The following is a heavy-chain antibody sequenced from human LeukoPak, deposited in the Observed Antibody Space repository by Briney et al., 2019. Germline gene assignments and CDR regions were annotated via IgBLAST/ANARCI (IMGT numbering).Heavy chain of an antibody. CDR1: GFTFSSYS. J-gene: IGHJ4*02. Sequence: PGGSLRLSCAASGFTFSSYSMNWVRQAPGKGLEWVSSISSSSSYIYYADSVKGRFTISRDKAKNSLYLQMNSLRAEDTAVYYCARERDRYCSGGSCSDYWGQGTLVTVSS. V-gene: IGHV3-21*01. CDR2: ISSSSSYI. CDR3: ARERDRYCSGGSCSDY. D-gene: IGHD2-15*01.